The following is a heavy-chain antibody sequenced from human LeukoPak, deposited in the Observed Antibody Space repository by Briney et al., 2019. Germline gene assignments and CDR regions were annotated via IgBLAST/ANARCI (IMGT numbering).Heavy chain of an antibody. CDR2: IYTSEST. J-gene: IGHJ4*02. D-gene: IGHD6-13*01. CDR1: GGSISSYY. V-gene: IGHV4-4*07. CDR3: ASSSVEKPLDY. Sequence: TSETLSLTCTVSGGSISSYYWSWIRQPAGKGLEWIGRIYTSESTNYNPSLKSRVTMSVDTSKNQFSLKLSSVTAADTAVYYCASSSVEKPLDYWGQGTLVTVSS.